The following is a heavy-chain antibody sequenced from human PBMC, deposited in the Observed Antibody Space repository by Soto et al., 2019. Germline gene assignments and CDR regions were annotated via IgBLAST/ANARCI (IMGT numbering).Heavy chain of an antibody. CDR1: GFTFSSYA. CDR2: ISGSGGST. CDR3: AKIAEYDFWSGYYHY. J-gene: IGHJ4*02. D-gene: IGHD3-3*01. V-gene: IGHV3-23*01. Sequence: GGSLRLSCAASGFTFSSYAMSWVRQAPGKGLEWVSAISGSGGSTYYADSVKGRFTISRDNSKNTLYLQTNSLRAEDTAVYYCAKIAEYDFWSGYYHYWGQGTLVTVSS.